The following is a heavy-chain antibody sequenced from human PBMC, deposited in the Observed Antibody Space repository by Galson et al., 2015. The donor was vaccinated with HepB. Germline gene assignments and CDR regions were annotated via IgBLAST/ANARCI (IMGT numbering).Heavy chain of an antibody. CDR3: ARGGTVAYPVDY. CDR2: MNPNSGNT. D-gene: IGHD4-23*01. J-gene: IGHJ4*02. CDR1: GYTFTSYD. V-gene: IGHV1-8*01. Sequence: SVKVSCKASGYTFTSYDINWVRQATGQGLEWMGWMNPNSGNTGYAQKFQGRVTMTRNTSISTAYMELSSLRSEDTAVYYCARGGTVAYPVDYWGQGTLVTVSS.